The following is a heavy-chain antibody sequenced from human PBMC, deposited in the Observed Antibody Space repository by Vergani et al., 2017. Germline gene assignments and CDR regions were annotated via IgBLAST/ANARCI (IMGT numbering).Heavy chain of an antibody. CDR2: ITGSGGST. CDR3: AKGREVRPYFQH. Sequence: EVQLLESGGGLVQPGGSLSLSCAASGFTFSNYAMSWVRQAPGKGLEWVSAITGSGGSTYYADSVKGRFTISRDNSKNTLSLQMNSLRAEDTAVYYCAKGREVRPYFQHWGQGTLVTVSS. V-gene: IGHV3-23*01. CDR1: GFTFSNYA. J-gene: IGHJ1*01. D-gene: IGHD1-1*01.